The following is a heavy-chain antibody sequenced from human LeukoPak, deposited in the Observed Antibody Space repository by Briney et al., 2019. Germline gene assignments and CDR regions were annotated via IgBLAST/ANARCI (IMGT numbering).Heavy chain of an antibody. CDR2: ISPSGST. CDR1: GDSFSSYR. V-gene: IGHV4-59*01. Sequence: PSETLFLTCTVSGDSFSSYRWSWLRQSPGKGLEWIGYISPSGSTSYNPSLKSRVTFSVDTSKSQFSLRLTSVTAADTAVYYCARVGRGDHTWGSYYCDHWGQGTLVSVSS. CDR3: ARVGRGDHTWGSYYCDH. J-gene: IGHJ4*02. D-gene: IGHD3-16*01.